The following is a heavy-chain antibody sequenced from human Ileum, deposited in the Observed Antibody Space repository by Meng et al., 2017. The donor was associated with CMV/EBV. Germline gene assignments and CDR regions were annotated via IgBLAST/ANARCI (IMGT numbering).Heavy chain of an antibody. CDR3: ARGDYQRILFVVTPTPYFDY. Sequence: QLRRQHVGAPILNPSQTLSLTCAVYSKAFNGHYWGRIRQPPGKGLEWIGEINQSGSTTYNPSLKSRVTMSVDTYRKQFSLKLTSVTAADSAMYYCARGDYQRILFVVTPTPYFDYWSQGTLVTVSS. J-gene: IGHJ4*02. V-gene: IGHV4-34*02. CDR2: INQSGST. CDR1: SKAFNGHY. D-gene: IGHD2-21*02.